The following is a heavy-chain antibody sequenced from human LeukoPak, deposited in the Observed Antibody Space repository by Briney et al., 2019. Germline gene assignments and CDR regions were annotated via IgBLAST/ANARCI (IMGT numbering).Heavy chain of an antibody. Sequence: SETLSLTCTVSGGSISSHYWSWIRQPPGKGLEWIGYIYYSGSTNYIPSLKSRVTISVDTSKNQFSLKLSSVTAADTAVYYCARDRVARFWFDPWGQGTLVTVSS. CDR1: GGSISSHY. J-gene: IGHJ5*02. CDR2: IYYSGST. CDR3: ARDRVARFWFDP. V-gene: IGHV4-59*11.